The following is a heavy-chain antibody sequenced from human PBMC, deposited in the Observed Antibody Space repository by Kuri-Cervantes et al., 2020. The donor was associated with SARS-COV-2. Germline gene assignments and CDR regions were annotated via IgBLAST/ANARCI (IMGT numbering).Heavy chain of an antibody. D-gene: IGHD2-2*01. CDR2: ISGSGAST. J-gene: IGHJ4*02. V-gene: IGHV3-23*01. Sequence: GESLKISCAASGFTFSSYAMNRVRQAPGKGLEWVSAISGSGASTYYADPVKGRFTISRDNSKNMLYLQMNSLRAEDTAVYYCAKWEYQLLWPFDYWGQGTLVTVSS. CDR3: AKWEYQLLWPFDY. CDR1: GFTFSSYA.